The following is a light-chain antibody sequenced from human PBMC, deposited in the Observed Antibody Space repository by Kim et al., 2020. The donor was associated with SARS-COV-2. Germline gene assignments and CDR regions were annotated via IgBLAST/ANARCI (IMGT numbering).Light chain of an antibody. CDR3: NPRDSSGNHVV. J-gene: IGLJ2*01. Sequence: SSELTQDPAVSVALGQTVRITCQGYSLRSYYASWYQQKPGQAPVLVIYGKNNRPSGIPDRFSGSSSGNTASLTITGAQAEDEADYYCNPRDSSGNHVVFGGGTQLTVL. V-gene: IGLV3-19*01. CDR1: SLRSYY. CDR2: GKN.